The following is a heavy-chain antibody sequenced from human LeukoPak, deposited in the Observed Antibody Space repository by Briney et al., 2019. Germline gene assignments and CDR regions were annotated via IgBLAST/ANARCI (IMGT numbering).Heavy chain of an antibody. Sequence: ALVKVSCKASGYTFTGYYMHWVRQAPGQGLEWMGWINPNSGGTNYAQKFQGRVTMTRDTSISTAYMELSRLRSDDTAVYYCARSMVRGVIILDYWGQGTLVTVSS. CDR2: INPNSGGT. J-gene: IGHJ4*02. CDR3: ARSMVRGVIILDY. CDR1: GYTFTGYY. D-gene: IGHD3-10*01. V-gene: IGHV1-2*02.